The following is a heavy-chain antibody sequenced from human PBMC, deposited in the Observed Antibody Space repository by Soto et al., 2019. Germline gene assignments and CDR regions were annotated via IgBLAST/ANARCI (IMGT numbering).Heavy chain of an antibody. Sequence: TSETLSLTCAVSGGSISSSNWWSWVRQPPGQALEWIGYIYDSGSPYYNPSIRRRVIISADTYKNQISLKLTSATAADTAVYYCARGVGSSPPRYWGRGTLVTVSS. CDR1: GGSISSSNW. V-gene: IGHV4-4*02. D-gene: IGHD1-26*01. CDR2: IYDSGSP. CDR3: ARGVGSSPPRY. J-gene: IGHJ4*02.